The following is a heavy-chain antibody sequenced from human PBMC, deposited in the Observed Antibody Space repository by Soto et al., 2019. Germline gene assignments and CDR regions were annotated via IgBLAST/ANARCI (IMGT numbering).Heavy chain of an antibody. J-gene: IGHJ4*02. CDR3: ARDAAVAGNSKFDY. Sequence: GASVKVSCKASGYTFTNYAIHWVRQGPGQRLEWMGWINAGNAKTKYSQKFQGRVTISRDTSASTAYMELSSLRSEDTAVYYCARDAAVAGNSKFDYWGQGTLVTVSS. CDR2: INAGNAKT. V-gene: IGHV1-3*01. D-gene: IGHD6-19*01. CDR1: GYTFTNYA.